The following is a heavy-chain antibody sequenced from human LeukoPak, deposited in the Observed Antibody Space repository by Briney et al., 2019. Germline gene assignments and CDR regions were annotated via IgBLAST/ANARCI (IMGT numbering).Heavy chain of an antibody. J-gene: IGHJ4*02. V-gene: IGHV4-38-2*02. CDR2: IYHSGST. Sequence: SETLSLTCTVSGGSISSYYWSWIRQPPGKGLEWIGSIYHSGSTYYNPSLKSRVTISVDTSKNQFSLKLSSVTAADTAVYYCARVATEFDYWGQGTLVTVSS. CDR1: GGSISSYY. D-gene: IGHD5-24*01. CDR3: ARVATEFDY.